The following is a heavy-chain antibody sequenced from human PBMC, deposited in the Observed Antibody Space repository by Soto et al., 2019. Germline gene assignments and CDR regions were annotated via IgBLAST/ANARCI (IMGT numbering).Heavy chain of an antibody. V-gene: IGHV5-51*01. CDR1: GYSFTSYW. D-gene: IGHD1-1*01. CDR2: IYPGDSDT. CDR3: ARLSTGTESRGLEYYYYGMDV. J-gene: IGHJ6*02. Sequence: GDSLKISCKGSGYSFTSYWIGWVRQMPGKGLEWMGIIYPGDSDTRYSPSFQGQVTISADKSISTAYLQWSSLKASDTAMYYCARLSTGTESRGLEYYYYGMDVWGQGTTVTVSS.